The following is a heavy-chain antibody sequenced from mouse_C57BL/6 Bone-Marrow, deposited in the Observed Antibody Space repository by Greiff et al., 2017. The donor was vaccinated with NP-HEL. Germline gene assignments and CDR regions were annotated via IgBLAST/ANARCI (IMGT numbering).Heavy chain of an antibody. CDR3: ASPYYYGSPYYAMDY. CDR2: ISSGSSTI. J-gene: IGHJ4*01. CDR1: GFTFSDYG. D-gene: IGHD1-1*01. V-gene: IGHV5-17*01. Sequence: EVQVVESGGGLVKPGGSLKLSCAASGFTFSDYGMHWVRQAPEKGLEWVAYISSGSSTIYYADTVKGRFTISRDNAKNTLFLQMTSLRSEDTAMYYCASPYYYGSPYYAMDYWGQGTSVTVSS.